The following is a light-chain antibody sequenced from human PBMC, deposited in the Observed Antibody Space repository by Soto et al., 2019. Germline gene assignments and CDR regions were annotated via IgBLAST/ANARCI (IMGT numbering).Light chain of an antibody. CDR3: QQRRDWIT. CDR1: QSVSSN. Sequence: EIVMTQSPATLSVSPGERATLSCRASQSVSSNLAWHQQKPGQAPRILMYDASTRATGIPARFSGSGSGTDFTLTISSLEPEDYAVYYCQQRRDWITFGQGTRLEIK. CDR2: DAS. V-gene: IGKV3-11*01. J-gene: IGKJ5*01.